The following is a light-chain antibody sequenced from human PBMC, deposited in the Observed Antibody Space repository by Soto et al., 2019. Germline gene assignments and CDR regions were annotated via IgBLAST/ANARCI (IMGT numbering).Light chain of an antibody. CDR3: QQYGTSPIS. J-gene: IGKJ5*01. Sequence: ENVLTQSPGTLSLSPGERATLSCRASQTVSSSLTWYQQRPGQAPRLLIYGASKRATGIPDRFSGSGSGTDYTLTISRLEPEDFALYSCQQYGTSPISFGQGTRLEIK. V-gene: IGKV3-20*01. CDR2: GAS. CDR1: QTVSSS.